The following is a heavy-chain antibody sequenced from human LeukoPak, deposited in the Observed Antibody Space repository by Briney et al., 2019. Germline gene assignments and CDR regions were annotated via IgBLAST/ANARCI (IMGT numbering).Heavy chain of an antibody. D-gene: IGHD4-17*01. Sequence: SETLSLTCAVYGGSFSGYYWSWVRQPPGKGVGWIGSIYYSGSTYYNPSLKSRVTISVDTSKNQFSLKLSSVTAADTAVYYCARITVTTPDDAFDIWGQGTMVTVSS. CDR1: GGSFSGYY. V-gene: IGHV4-34*01. CDR3: ARITVTTPDDAFDI. CDR2: IYYSGST. J-gene: IGHJ3*02.